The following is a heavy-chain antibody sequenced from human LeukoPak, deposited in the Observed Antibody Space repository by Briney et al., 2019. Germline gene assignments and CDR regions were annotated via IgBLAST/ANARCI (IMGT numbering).Heavy chain of an antibody. J-gene: IGHJ4*02. CDR3: ARDLQSGFDY. D-gene: IGHD2-15*01. CDR2: IYQSGST. V-gene: IGHV4-30-2*01. CDR1: GGSISSGGYY. Sequence: SETLSLTCTVSGGSISSGGYYWSWIRQPPGKGLEWIRYIYQSGSTYYNPSLKSRVTISVDRSKNQFSLKLSSVTAADTAVYYCARDLQSGFDYWGQGTLVTVSS.